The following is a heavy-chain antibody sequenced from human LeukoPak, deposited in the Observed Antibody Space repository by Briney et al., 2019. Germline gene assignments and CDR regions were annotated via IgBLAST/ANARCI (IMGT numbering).Heavy chain of an antibody. CDR3: AKDNPVLDS. V-gene: IGHV3-30*18. Sequence: GGSLRLSCAASGFSYSTFGMHWVRQTPGKGLEWVSHISKDETNKYYADSVKGRFTISRDISKNTLFLQMNSLRVEDTAVYYCAKDNPVLDSWGQGTLVTVSS. CDR2: ISKDETNK. CDR1: GFSYSTFG. J-gene: IGHJ4*02.